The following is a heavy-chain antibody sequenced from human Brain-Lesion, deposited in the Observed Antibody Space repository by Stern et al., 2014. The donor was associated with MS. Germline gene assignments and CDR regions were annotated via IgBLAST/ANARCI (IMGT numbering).Heavy chain of an antibody. V-gene: IGHV2-26*01. D-gene: IGHD2-15*01. J-gene: IGHJ4*02. CDR2: IFSTGET. Sequence: SGPVLVKPTETLTLTCSVSGFSLSNAAMGVSWIRQPPGKALECLAHIFSTGETAYSTSLKSRLTISKATSRSQVVLPMTNMDPVDTATYYCARMREYCSGGICFAGYYDSWGQGPLVTVSS. CDR3: ARMREYCSGGICFAGYYDS. CDR1: GFSLSNAAMG.